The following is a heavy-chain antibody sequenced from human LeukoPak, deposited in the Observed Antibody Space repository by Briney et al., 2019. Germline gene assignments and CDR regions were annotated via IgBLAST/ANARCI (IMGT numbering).Heavy chain of an antibody. J-gene: IGHJ4*02. D-gene: IGHD3-10*01. Sequence: SVKVSCKASGYTFTSYAISWMRQAPGQGLEWMGGIIPIFGTANYAQKFQGRVTITADESTSTAYMELSSLRSEDTAVYYCAREGFYGSGSYYYFDYWGQGTLVTVSS. CDR1: GYTFTSYA. CDR3: AREGFYGSGSYYYFDY. CDR2: IIPIFGTA. V-gene: IGHV1-69*13.